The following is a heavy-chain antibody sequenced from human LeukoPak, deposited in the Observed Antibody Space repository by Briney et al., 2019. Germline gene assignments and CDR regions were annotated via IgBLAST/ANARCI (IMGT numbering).Heavy chain of an antibody. V-gene: IGHV3-48*02. CDR1: GFTFNDYS. Sequence: PGGSLRLSCATSGFTFNDYSMNWVRQAPGKGLEWISYIGSSLTMIDYADSVKGRFTISRDNAKNSLFLQMDSLTDEDTAVYYCARDYDFSFDYWGQGTLVTVSS. D-gene: IGHD3/OR15-3a*01. CDR3: ARDYDFSFDY. CDR2: IGSSLTMI. J-gene: IGHJ4*02.